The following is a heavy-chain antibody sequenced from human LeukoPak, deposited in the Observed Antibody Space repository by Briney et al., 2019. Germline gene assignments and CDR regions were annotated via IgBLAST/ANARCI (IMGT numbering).Heavy chain of an antibody. V-gene: IGHV3-23*01. CDR2: ISGSGGST. CDR3: AKDPDPRVRGLKVNLFDY. J-gene: IGHJ4*02. CDR1: GFTFSSYA. D-gene: IGHD3-10*01. Sequence: GGSLRLSCAASGFTFSSYAMSWVRQAPGKGLEWVSAISGSGGSTYYADSVKGRFTISRDNSKNTLYLQMNSLRAEDTAVYYCAKDPDPRVRGLKVNLFDYWGQGTLVTVSS.